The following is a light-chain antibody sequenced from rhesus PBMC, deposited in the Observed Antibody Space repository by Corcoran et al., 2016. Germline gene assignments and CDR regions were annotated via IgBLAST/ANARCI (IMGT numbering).Light chain of an antibody. J-gene: IGKJ3*01. V-gene: IGKV1-22*01. CDR1: QGISSR. Sequence: DIQMTQSPSSLPASVGDTVTITCRASQGISSRLAWYQQKTGKAPKLLIYNASRLQSGVPSRFSGSGSRTDFTLTISSLQSEDFATYYCRQYSSRPFTFGPGTKLDIK. CDR2: NAS. CDR3: RQYSSRPFT.